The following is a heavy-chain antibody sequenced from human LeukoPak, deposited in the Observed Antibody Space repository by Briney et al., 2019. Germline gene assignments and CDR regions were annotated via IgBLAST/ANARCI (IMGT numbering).Heavy chain of an antibody. J-gene: IGHJ6*02. CDR3: ARDRSHDYGDYGGDDYYYGMDV. CDR1: GFTFSDYY. D-gene: IGHD4-17*01. Sequence: GGSLRLSCAASGFTFSDYYMSWIRQAPGKGLEWVSYISSSGSTIYYADSVKGRFTISRDNAKNSLYLQMNSLRAEDTAVYYCARDRSHDYGDYGGDDYYYGMDVWGQGTTVTVSS. V-gene: IGHV3-11*01. CDR2: ISSSGSTI.